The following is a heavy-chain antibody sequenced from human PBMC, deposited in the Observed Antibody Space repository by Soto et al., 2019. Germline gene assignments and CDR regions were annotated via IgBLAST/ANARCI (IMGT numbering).Heavy chain of an antibody. CDR2: IYYSGST. CDR3: AREGGIVGATTVDY. CDR1: GVSFSSYY. Sequence: SDTLSLTCTVSGVSFSSYYWSWIRQPPGKGLEWIGYIYYSGSTYYNPSLKSRVTISVDTSKNQFSLKLSSVTAADTAVYYCAREGGIVGATTVDYWGQGTLVTVSS. J-gene: IGHJ4*02. V-gene: IGHV4-59*12. D-gene: IGHD1-26*01.